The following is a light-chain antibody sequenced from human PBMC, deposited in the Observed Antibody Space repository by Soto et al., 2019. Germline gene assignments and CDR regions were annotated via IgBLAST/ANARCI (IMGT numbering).Light chain of an antibody. J-gene: IGLJ1*01. CDR3: QSYDSSLYV. CDR1: NSNIGSNF. Sequence: QSVLTQPPSASGTPGQRVTISCSGTNSNIGSNFVYWYQHLPGTTPKLLVFSYNQRPSGVPDRFSGSKSGSSASLAISGLRSEDEADYYCQSYDSSLYVFGTGTKLTVL. V-gene: IGLV1-47*02. CDR2: SYN.